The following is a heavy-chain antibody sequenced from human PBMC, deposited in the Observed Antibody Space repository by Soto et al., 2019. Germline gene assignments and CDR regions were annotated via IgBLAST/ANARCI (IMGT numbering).Heavy chain of an antibody. CDR3: ASGGVAGYHQNCFDP. J-gene: IGHJ5*02. CDR1: GDSVSSNSAA. CDR2: TYYRSRWYN. Sequence: SQTLSLTCAISGDSVSSNSAAWNWIRQSPSRGLEWLGRTYYRSRWYNDYAVSVKSRITVNPDTSKNQFSLHLNSVTPEDTAVYYCASGGVAGYHQNCFDPWGQGTLVTVSS. V-gene: IGHV6-1*01. D-gene: IGHD6-19*01.